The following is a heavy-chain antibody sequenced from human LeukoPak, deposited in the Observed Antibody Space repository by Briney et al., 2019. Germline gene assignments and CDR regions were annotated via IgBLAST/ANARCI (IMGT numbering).Heavy chain of an antibody. D-gene: IGHD3-22*01. J-gene: IGHJ4*02. Sequence: PGGSLRLSCAASGFTVSSNYMSWVRQAPGKGLEWVSVIYSGGTTYYADSVKGRFTISRDNSKNTLYLQMNSLRVEDTAMYYCARDDSSGYPHYFDYWGQGTLVTVSS. CDR1: GFTVSSNY. V-gene: IGHV3-66*01. CDR3: ARDDSSGYPHYFDY. CDR2: IYSGGTT.